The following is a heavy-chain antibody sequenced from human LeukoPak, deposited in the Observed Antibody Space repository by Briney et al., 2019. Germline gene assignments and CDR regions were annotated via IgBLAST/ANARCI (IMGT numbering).Heavy chain of an antibody. CDR1: GGSVSSGSYY. V-gene: IGHV4-61*01. D-gene: IGHD6-19*01. J-gene: IGHJ4*02. CDR2: IYYSVST. CDR3: ARSVAGTLGY. Sequence: SETLSLTCTVSGGSVSSGSYYWSWIRQPPGKGLEWIGYIYYSVSTKYNPSLKSRVTISADTSKNQFSLKLTSVTAADTAVYYCARSVAGTLGYWGQGTLVTVSS.